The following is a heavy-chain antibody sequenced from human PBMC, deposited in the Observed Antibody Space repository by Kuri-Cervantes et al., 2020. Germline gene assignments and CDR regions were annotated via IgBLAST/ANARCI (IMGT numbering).Heavy chain of an antibody. D-gene: IGHD3-10*01. CDR1: GGSISSYY. J-gene: IGHJ3*02. CDR2: IYYSGST. V-gene: IGHV4-59*13. Sequence: SETLSLTCTVSGGSISSYYWSWIRQPPGKGLEWIGYIYYSGSTNYNPSLKSRVTISVDTSKNQFSLKLSSVTAADTAVYYCVRDGDLDAFDIWGRGTMVTVSS. CDR3: VRDGDLDAFDI.